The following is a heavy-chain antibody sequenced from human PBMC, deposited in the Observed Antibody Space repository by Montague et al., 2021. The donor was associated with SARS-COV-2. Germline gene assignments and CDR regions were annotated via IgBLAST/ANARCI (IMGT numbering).Heavy chain of an antibody. J-gene: IGHJ4*02. CDR3: TRDSSYYYNRSASYYGGYRGFDH. D-gene: IGHD3-22*01. CDR2: IKSKAYGGTT. CDR1: GFTLGDYA. V-gene: IGHV3-49*04. Sequence: SLRLSCAASGFTLGDYAMSWVRQAPGKGLEWVGFIKSKAYGGTTDYAASVRGRFAISRDESKSIAYLQMSGLRTEDTAFYYCTRDSSYYYNRSASYYGGYRGFDHWGQGTLVTVSS.